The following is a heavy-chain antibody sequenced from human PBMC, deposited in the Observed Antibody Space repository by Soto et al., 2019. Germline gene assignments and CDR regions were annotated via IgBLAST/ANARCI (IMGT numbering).Heavy chain of an antibody. Sequence: QVQLVESGGGVVQPGRSLRLSCAASGFTFSSYGMHWVRQAPGKGLEWVAVIWYDGSNKYYADSVKGRFTISRDNSKNTLYMQMISLTADDSAVDYCARDSYCTNGVCYYFDYWGQGTLVTVSS. D-gene: IGHD2-8*01. V-gene: IGHV3-33*01. CDR3: ARDSYCTNGVCYYFDY. J-gene: IGHJ4*02. CDR2: IWYDGSNK. CDR1: GFTFSSYG.